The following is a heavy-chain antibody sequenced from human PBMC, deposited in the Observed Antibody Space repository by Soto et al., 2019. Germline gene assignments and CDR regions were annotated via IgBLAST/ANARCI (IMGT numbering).Heavy chain of an antibody. CDR1: GYTFTTYG. V-gene: IGHV1-18*01. J-gene: IGHJ4*02. Sequence: QVQLVQSGAEVKKPGASVKVSCKASGYTFTTYGISWMRQASGQGLEWMGWISAYNGNTHYAQKLQGRVTMTTDTSTSTAYMELRSLRSDDTAVYYCAKDRDILTGNYFDYWGQGTLVTVSS. CDR3: AKDRDILTGNYFDY. CDR2: ISAYNGNT. D-gene: IGHD3-9*01.